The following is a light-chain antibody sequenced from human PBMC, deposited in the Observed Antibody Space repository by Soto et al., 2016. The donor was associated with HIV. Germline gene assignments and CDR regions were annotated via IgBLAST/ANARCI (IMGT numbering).Light chain of an antibody. CDR2: AAS. CDR1: QGISSY. Sequence: AIRMTQSPSSLSASTGDRVTITCRASQGISSYLAWYQQKPGKAPKLLIYAASTLQSGVPSRFSGTGSGTDFTLTISSLPSEDFATYYCQQYYSYPWTFGQGTEVEIK. V-gene: IGKV1-8*01. CDR3: QQYYSYPWT. J-gene: IGKJ1*01.